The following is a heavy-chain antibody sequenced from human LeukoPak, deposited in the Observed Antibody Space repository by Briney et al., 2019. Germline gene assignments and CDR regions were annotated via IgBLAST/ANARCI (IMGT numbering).Heavy chain of an antibody. J-gene: IGHJ5*02. CDR3: ARDLRASWFDP. V-gene: IGHV4-59*12. Sequence: SETLSLTCNVSGGSISSSYWSWIRQPPGKGLEWIGYAYYSGSTNYNPSLKSRVTISIDTSKNQFSLKLSSVTAADTAVYYCARDLRASWFDPWGQGTLVTVSS. D-gene: IGHD1-26*01. CDR2: AYYSGST. CDR1: GGSISSSY.